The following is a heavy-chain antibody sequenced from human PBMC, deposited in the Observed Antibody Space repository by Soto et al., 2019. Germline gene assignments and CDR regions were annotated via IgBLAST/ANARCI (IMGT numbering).Heavy chain of an antibody. J-gene: IGHJ4*02. CDR2: IATSGSST. D-gene: IGHD6-13*01. CDR3: AKDSWYFDL. Sequence: GGSLRLSCEASGFIFTNFWMHWVRQVPGKGLVWVSRIATSGSSTSYADSVKGRFTISRDNAKNTVSLQMNGLRAEDTGVYYCAKDSWYFDLWSQGSLVTVSS. CDR1: GFIFTNFW. V-gene: IGHV3-74*01.